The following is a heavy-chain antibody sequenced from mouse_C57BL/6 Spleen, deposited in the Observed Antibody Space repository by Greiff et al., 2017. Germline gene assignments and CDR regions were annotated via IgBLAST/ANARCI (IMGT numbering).Heavy chain of an antibody. V-gene: IGHV1-64*01. D-gene: IGHD1-1*01. CDR1: GYTFTSYW. Sequence: VQLQQPGAELVKPGASVKLSCKASGYTFTSYWMHWVKQRPGQGLEWIGMINPNSGSTNYNEKFKSKATLTVDKSSSTAYMQLSSLTAEDSAVYYWSRGDYYGSRGYFDVWGTGTTVTVSS. J-gene: IGHJ1*03. CDR3: SRGDYYGSRGYFDV. CDR2: INPNSGST.